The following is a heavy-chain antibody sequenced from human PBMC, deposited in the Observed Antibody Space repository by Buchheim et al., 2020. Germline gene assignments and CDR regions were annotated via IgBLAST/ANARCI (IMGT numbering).Heavy chain of an antibody. CDR3: ARDQWLVRYFDY. Sequence: QVQLVESGGGVVQPGRSLRLSCAASGFTFSSYGMHWVRQAPGKGLEWVAVISYDGSNKYYADSVKGRFTISRDNSKNTLYLQMNSLRAEDTAVYYCARDQWLVRYFDYWGQGTL. CDR2: ISYDGSNK. J-gene: IGHJ4*02. CDR1: GFTFSSYG. D-gene: IGHD6-19*01. V-gene: IGHV3-30*03.